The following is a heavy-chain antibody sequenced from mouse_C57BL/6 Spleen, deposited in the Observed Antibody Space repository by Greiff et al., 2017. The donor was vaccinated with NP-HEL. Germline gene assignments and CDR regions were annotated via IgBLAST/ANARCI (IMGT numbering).Heavy chain of an antibody. J-gene: IGHJ1*03. D-gene: IGHD4-1*01. CDR3: ARTAPIDWDDWYFDV. V-gene: IGHV2-9-1*01. CDR1: GFSLTSYA. Sequence: QVQLQQSGPGLVAPSQSLSITCTVSGFSLTSYAISWVRQPPGKGLEWLGVIWTGGGTNYNSALKSRLSISKDNSKSQVFLKMNSLHTDDTARYSGARTAPIDWDDWYFDVWGTGTTVTVSS. CDR2: IWTGGGT.